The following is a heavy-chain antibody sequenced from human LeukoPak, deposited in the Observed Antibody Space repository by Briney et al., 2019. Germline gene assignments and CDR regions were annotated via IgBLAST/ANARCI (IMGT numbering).Heavy chain of an antibody. Sequence: RGESLKISCKGSGYRFTDYWIAWVRQMPGKGLEWMGIVYPSNSETRYSPSFQGQVTISADKSISTGYLQWSSLKASDTAMYYCASAEQLWSEFRVYWGQGTLVTVSS. D-gene: IGHD5-18*01. CDR3: ASAEQLWSEFRVY. V-gene: IGHV5-51*01. CDR2: VYPSNSET. J-gene: IGHJ4*02. CDR1: GYRFTDYW.